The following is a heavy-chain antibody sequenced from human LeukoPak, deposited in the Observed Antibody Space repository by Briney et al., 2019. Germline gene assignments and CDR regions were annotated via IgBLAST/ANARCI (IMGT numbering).Heavy chain of an antibody. D-gene: IGHD3-10*01. V-gene: IGHV3-64*01. J-gene: IGHJ4*02. CDR3: ARVMSGSGSTYFDY. CDR2: ISSTGETS. Sequence: PGGSLRLSCAASGFTFSSFPMHWVRQVPGKGLEYVSAISSTGETSYYANSVKDRFTISRDNSKNTLYLQMGSLRAEDMAVYYCARVMSGSGSTYFDYWGQGTLVTVSS. CDR1: GFTFSSFP.